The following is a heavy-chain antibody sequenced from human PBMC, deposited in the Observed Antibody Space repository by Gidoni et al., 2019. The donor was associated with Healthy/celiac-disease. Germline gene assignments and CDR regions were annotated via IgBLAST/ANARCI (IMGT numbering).Heavy chain of an antibody. CDR2: INHSGST. V-gene: IGHV4-34*01. J-gene: IGHJ4*02. Sequence: QVQLQQWGAGLLKPSETLSLTCAVYGGSFSGYYWSWIRQPPGKGLEWIGEINHSGSTNYNPSLKSRVTISVDTSKNQFSLKLSSVTAADTAVYYCARGSNSGSYYFDYWGQGTLVTVSS. D-gene: IGHD1-26*01. CDR3: ARGSNSGSYYFDY. CDR1: GGSFSGYY.